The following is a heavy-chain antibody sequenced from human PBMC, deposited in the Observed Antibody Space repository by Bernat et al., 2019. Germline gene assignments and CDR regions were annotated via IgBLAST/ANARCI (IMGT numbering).Heavy chain of an antibody. CDR3: ARGEGVQWLVPSFDY. Sequence: QVQLVESGGGVVQPGRSLRLSCAASGFTFSSYGMHWVRQAPGKGLEWVAVIWYDGSNKYYADSVKGRFTISRDNSKNTLYLQMNSLRAEDTAVYYCARGEGVQWLVPSFDYWGQGTLVTVSS. D-gene: IGHD6-19*01. J-gene: IGHJ4*02. V-gene: IGHV3-33*01. CDR2: IWYDGSNK. CDR1: GFTFSSYG.